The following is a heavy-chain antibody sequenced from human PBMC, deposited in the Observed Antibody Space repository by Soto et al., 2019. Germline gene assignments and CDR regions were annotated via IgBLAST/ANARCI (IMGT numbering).Heavy chain of an antibody. J-gene: IGHJ4*02. Sequence: EVQLVESGGGLVQPGGSLRLSCAASGFTVRSNYMSWVRQAPGKGLEWVSVIYSGGNTYYSDSVKGRFTISRDNSKNTLYLQMNSLRAEDTAVYYCAGYCNGGRCYPNWGQGTLVTVSS. V-gene: IGHV3-66*01. CDR1: GFTVRSNY. D-gene: IGHD2-15*01. CDR3: AGYCNGGRCYPN. CDR2: IYSGGNT.